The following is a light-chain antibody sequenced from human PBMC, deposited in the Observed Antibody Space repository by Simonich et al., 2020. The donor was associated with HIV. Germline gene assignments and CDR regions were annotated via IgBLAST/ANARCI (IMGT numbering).Light chain of an antibody. CDR3: QQYYSYPYS. V-gene: IGKV1-8*01. CDR2: AAS. J-gene: IGKJ2*03. Sequence: AIRMTQSPSSLSASTGDRDTITCRASQGISSYLAWYQQKPGKAPKLLFYAASTLQSGVPSRFSGSGSGTDFTLTISCLQSEDFATYYCQQYYSYPYSFGQGTKLEIK. CDR1: QGISSY.